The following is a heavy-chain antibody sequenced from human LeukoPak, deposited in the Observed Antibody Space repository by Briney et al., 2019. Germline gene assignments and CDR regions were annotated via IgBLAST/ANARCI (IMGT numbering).Heavy chain of an antibody. V-gene: IGHV4-30-4*01. CDR3: ASSSIMITFGGVIATFDI. D-gene: IGHD3-16*02. CDR1: GGSISSGDYY. Sequence: SETLSLTCTVSGGSISSGDYYWSWIRQPPGKGLEWIGYIYYSGSTYYNPSLKSRVTISVDASKSQFSLKLSSVTAADTAVYYCASSSIMITFGGVIATFDIWGQGTMVTVSS. J-gene: IGHJ3*02. CDR2: IYYSGST.